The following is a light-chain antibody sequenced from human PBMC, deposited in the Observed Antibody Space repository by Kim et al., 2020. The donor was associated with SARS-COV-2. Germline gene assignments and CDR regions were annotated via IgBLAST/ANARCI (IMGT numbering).Light chain of an antibody. V-gene: IGKV3-20*01. CDR3: QQYGISPFT. CDR1: RTVSSNY. Sequence: STGERATLSCRASRTVSSNYLAWYQQKPGQAPRLLIYGASSRATGIPDRFSGSGSGTDFTLTISRLEPEDFVVYYCQQYGISPFTFGGGTKVDIK. CDR2: GAS. J-gene: IGKJ4*01.